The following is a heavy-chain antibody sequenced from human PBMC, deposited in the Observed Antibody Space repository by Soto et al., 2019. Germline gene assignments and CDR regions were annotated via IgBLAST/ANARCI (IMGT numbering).Heavy chain of an antibody. CDR3: ARDMSGSYSGGMDV. CDR1: GFTFSSYD. J-gene: IGHJ6*02. CDR2: IGTAGDT. D-gene: IGHD1-26*01. Sequence: GGSLRLSCAASGFTFSSYDMHWVRQATGKGLEWVSAIGTAGDTYYPGFVKGRFTISRENAKNSLYLQMNSPRAGDTAVYSCARDMSGSYSGGMDVWGQGTTVTVSS. V-gene: IGHV3-13*01.